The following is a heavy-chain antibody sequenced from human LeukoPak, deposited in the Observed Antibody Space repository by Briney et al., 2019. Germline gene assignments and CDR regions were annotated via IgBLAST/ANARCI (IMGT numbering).Heavy chain of an antibody. CDR1: GFAFSSFC. V-gene: IGHV3-7*01. CDR3: ASVWDASSKYRHLDY. CDR2: IREDESEK. J-gene: IGHJ4*02. Sequence: GGSLRLSCVASGFAFSSFCMSWVRQAPGKGLEWVAIIREDESEKYCADSVKGRFTISRDNAKNSLYLQMSSLTAEDTAVYYCASVWDASSKYRHLDYWGQGTLVTVSS. D-gene: IGHD3-22*01.